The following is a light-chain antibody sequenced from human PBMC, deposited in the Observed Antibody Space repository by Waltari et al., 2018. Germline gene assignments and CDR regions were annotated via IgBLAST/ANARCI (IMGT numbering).Light chain of an antibody. V-gene: IGKV3-20*01. Sequence: EIVLTQSPGTLSLSPGERATLSCRASQSFTRYLAWYQHKHGQAPRLLIYDASTRAAGIADRFTGSGFGTDFTLTISRLEPEDSAVYYCQHYVRLPVTFGQGTKVEIK. CDR2: DAS. J-gene: IGKJ1*01. CDR3: QHYVRLPVT. CDR1: QSFTRY.